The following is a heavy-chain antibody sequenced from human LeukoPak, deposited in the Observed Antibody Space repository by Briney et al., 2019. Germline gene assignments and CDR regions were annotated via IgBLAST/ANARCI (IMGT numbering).Heavy chain of an antibody. J-gene: IGHJ4*02. CDR2: IYPGDSET. Sequence: GESLKVSCKGSGYIFSIYWVGWVRQMPGKGLEWMGFIYPGDSETRYSPSFQGQVTISADKSISTAYLQWSSLKASDTAIYYCARLLGSGRHPSIDYWGQGTLVTVSS. D-gene: IGHD3-10*01. CDR3: ARLLGSGRHPSIDY. V-gene: IGHV5-51*01. CDR1: GYIFSIYW.